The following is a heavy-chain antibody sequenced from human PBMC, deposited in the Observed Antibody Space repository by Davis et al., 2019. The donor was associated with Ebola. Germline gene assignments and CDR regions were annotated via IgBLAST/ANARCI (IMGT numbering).Heavy chain of an antibody. V-gene: IGHV1-8*01. CDR3: TRGIARRRSGSWFDP. CDR2: MNPDSGNT. CDR1: GYTFTTYD. J-gene: IGHJ5*02. Sequence: ASVQVSCKASGYTFTTYDINWVRQATGQGLAGAGWMNPDSGNTGYAQKFQGRVTMTRDTSITTAYMELSSLSSDDTAVYYCTRGIARRRSGSWFDPWGQGTPVTVSS. D-gene: IGHD2-15*01.